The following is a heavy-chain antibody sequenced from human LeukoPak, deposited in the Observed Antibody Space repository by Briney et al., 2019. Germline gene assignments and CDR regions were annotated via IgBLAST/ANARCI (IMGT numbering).Heavy chain of an antibody. V-gene: IGHV1-2*02. J-gene: IGHJ4*02. CDR1: GYTFTCYY. D-gene: IGHD2-15*01. CDR2: INPNSGGT. CDR3: ARKGHCSGGRYLHY. Sequence: ASVKVFSRASGYTFTCYYMLWVRQAPGHGLEWMGWINPNSGGTNYAQKFQGRVTMTRDTSISTAYMELSRLRSDDTAVYYCARKGHCSGGRYLHYWGQGTLVTVSS.